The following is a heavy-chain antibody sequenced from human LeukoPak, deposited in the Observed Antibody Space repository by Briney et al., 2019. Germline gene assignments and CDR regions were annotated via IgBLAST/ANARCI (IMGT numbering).Heavy chain of an antibody. D-gene: IGHD3-10*01. CDR3: ARRVRGVITPLDY. J-gene: IGHJ4*02. CDR2: INHSGST. CDR1: GGSFSGYY. Sequence: SETLSLTCAVYGGSFSGYYWSWIRQPPGKGLVWIGEINHSGSTNYNPSLKSRVTISVDTSKNQFSLKLSSVTAADTAVYYCARRVRGVITPLDYWGQGTLVTVSS. V-gene: IGHV4-34*01.